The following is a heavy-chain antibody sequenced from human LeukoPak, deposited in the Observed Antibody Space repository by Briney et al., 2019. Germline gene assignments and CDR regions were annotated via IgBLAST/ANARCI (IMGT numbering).Heavy chain of an antibody. D-gene: IGHD4-17*01. CDR2: IFPGDSDT. CDR3: ARMGSYADYPLDH. Sequence: GGSLKISCKGSGYRFTNHWIGWVRQMPGKGLEWMGRIFPGDSDTRYSPSFQGQVTISADKSLSTAYLQWSSLQASDTATYYCARMGSYADYPLDHWGQGTLVTVSS. CDR1: GYRFTNHW. J-gene: IGHJ4*02. V-gene: IGHV5-51*01.